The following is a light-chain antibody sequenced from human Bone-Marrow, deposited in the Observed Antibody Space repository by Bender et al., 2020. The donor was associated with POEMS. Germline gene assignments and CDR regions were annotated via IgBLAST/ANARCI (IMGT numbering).Light chain of an antibody. CDR2: YDD. CDR3: CSFAGSYTLV. Sequence: QSVVTQPPSLSEAPRQRVTISCSGSSSNIGNHGVNWYQQLPGEAPKLLIYYDDLLTPGVSDRFSASKSGNTASLTISGLQAEDEADYYCCSFAGSYTLVFGGGTKLTVL. CDR1: SSNIGNHG. V-gene: IGLV1-36*01. J-gene: IGLJ2*01.